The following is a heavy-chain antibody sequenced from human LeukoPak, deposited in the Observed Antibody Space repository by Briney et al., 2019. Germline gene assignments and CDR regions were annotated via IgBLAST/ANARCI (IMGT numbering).Heavy chain of an antibody. D-gene: IGHD3-10*01. CDR2: IKKDGSET. CDR3: AKDLIEDSRGYYYMDV. J-gene: IGHJ6*03. CDR1: GFTFSSYA. V-gene: IGHV3-7*01. Sequence: QPGGSLRLSCAASGFTFSSYAMHWVRQAPGKGLEWVANIKKDGSETYYVDSVKGRFTISRDNSKNTLYLQMNSLRTEDTAVYYCAKDLIEDSRGYYYMDVWGKGTTVTVSS.